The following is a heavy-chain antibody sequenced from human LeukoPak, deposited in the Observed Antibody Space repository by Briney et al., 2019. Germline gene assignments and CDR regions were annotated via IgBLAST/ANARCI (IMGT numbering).Heavy chain of an antibody. CDR3: AREGEMATMYFDY. Sequence: SETLSLTCTVSGGSISSYYWSWIRQPPGKGLEWIGYIYTSGSTNYNPSLKSRVTMSVDTSKNQFSLKLSSVTAADTAVYYCAREGEMATMYFDYWGQGTLVTVSS. J-gene: IGHJ4*02. V-gene: IGHV4-4*08. D-gene: IGHD5-24*01. CDR1: GGSISSYY. CDR2: IYTSGST.